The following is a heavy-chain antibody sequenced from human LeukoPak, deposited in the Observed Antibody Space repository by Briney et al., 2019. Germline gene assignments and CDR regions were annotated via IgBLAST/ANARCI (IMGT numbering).Heavy chain of an antibody. CDR2: IYYTGST. CDR1: GGSISNYY. CDR3: ARGSPYYYGSDAFDI. Sequence: SETLSLTCTVSGGSISNYYWNWIRQPPGKGLEWIGYIYYTGSTNYNPSLKSRVTMSVDTSKNQFSLNLQSVTPEDTAVYYCARGSPYYYGSDAFDIWGQGTMVTVSS. V-gene: IGHV4-59*01. J-gene: IGHJ3*02. D-gene: IGHD3-10*01.